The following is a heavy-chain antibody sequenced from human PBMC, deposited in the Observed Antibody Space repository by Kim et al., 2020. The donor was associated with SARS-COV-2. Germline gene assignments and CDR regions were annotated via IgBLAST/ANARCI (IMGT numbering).Heavy chain of an antibody. Sequence: GSTRYAQKFQGRVPMTRDTSTSTVYMELSSLRSEDTAVYYCARVGATTDYWGQGTLVTVSS. CDR2: GST. CDR3: ARVGATTDY. J-gene: IGHJ4*02. D-gene: IGHD1-26*01. V-gene: IGHV1-46*01.